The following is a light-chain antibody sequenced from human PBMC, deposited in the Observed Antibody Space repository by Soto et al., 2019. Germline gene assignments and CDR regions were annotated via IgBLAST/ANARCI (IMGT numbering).Light chain of an antibody. CDR2: GAS. Sequence: EIVLTQSPGPLSFSPGERATLSCRASQSLSRNFLAWYQQKPGQAPRLLIYGASSRATGIPDRFSGSGSGTDFTLPLSRLEPEDFAVYYCQQYGDSPPAWTFGRGTKVEVK. CDR3: QQYGDSPPAWT. V-gene: IGKV3-20*01. CDR1: QSLSRNF. J-gene: IGKJ1*01.